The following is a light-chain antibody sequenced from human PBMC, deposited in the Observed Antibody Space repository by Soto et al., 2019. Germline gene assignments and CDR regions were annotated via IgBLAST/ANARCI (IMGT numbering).Light chain of an antibody. V-gene: IGLV2-14*01. Sequence: QYVLTQPASVSGSPGQSITISCTGTTNDVGGYNYVSWYQQHPGKAPKLLIFEVSRRPSGVSNRFSGSKSGNTASLTISALQAEDEADYFCNSYTSSTSRPYVFGTGTKVTVL. J-gene: IGLJ1*01. CDR1: TNDVGGYNY. CDR3: NSYTSSTSRPYV. CDR2: EVS.